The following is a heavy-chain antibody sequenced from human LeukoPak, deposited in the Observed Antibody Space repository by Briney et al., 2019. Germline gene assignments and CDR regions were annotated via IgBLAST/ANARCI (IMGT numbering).Heavy chain of an antibody. J-gene: IGHJ3*02. D-gene: IGHD3-22*01. CDR1: GFTFSNYW. V-gene: IGHV3-74*01. CDR3: ARAAPYYDSSGYYRGDAFDI. CDR2: INSDGINT. Sequence: PGGSLRLSCAASGFTFSNYWMHWVRQAPGKGLVWVSRINSDGINTSYADSVKGRFTISRDNAKNTLNLQMNSLRAGDTAVYYCARAAPYYDSSGYYRGDAFDIWGQGTMVTVSS.